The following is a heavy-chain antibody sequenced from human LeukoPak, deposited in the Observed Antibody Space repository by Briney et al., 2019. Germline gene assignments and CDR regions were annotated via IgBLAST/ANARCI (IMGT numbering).Heavy chain of an antibody. Sequence: GGSLRLSCAASGFTFSDYYMNWIRQAPGKGLEWVSYISSSGGTIYYADSVKGRFTISRDNSKNTLYLQMNSLRAEDTAVYYCAREGDYGDYVSAFDIWGQGTMVTVSS. CDR2: ISSSGGTI. V-gene: IGHV3-11*04. CDR1: GFTFSDYY. CDR3: AREGDYGDYVSAFDI. D-gene: IGHD4-17*01. J-gene: IGHJ3*02.